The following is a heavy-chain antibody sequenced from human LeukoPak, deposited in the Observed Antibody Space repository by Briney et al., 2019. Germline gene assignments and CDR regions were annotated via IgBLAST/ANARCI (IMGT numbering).Heavy chain of an antibody. CDR3: ARGSYFDY. V-gene: IGHV1-46*01. Sequence: ASVKVSCKASGYTFTRYYMHWVRQAPGQGPEWMGIINPSGGGTSYSQKFQGRVTMTRDMSTSTAYMELRSLRSDDTAVYYCARGSYFDYWGQGTLVTVSS. J-gene: IGHJ4*02. CDR2: INPSGGGT. CDR1: GYTFTRYY.